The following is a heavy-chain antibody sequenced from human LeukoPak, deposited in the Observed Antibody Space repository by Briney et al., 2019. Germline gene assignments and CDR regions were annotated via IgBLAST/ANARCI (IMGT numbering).Heavy chain of an antibody. CDR2: MNPNSGNT. CDR1: GYTFTSYD. V-gene: IGHV1-8*01. J-gene: IGHJ6*02. D-gene: IGHD2-15*01. Sequence: ASVKVSCKASGYTFTSYDINWVRQATGQGLEWMGWMNPNSGNTSYAQKFQGRVTMTRNTSTSTAYMELSSLRSEDTAVYYCARFLGYCSGGSCYSKSYYYYYGMDVWGQGTTVTVSS. CDR3: ARFLGYCSGGSCYSKSYYYYYGMDV.